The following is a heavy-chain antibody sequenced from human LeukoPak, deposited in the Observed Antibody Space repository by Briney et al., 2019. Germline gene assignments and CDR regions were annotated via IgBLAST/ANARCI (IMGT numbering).Heavy chain of an antibody. V-gene: IGHV3-49*04. CDR1: GFTFSSYG. CDR2: LRSKAYGGTT. J-gene: IGHJ4*02. D-gene: IGHD2/OR15-2a*01. CDR3: TREGSIFRPFDY. Sequence: PGRSLRLSCAASGFTFSSYGMHWVRQAPGKGLEWVGVLRSKAYGGTTEYAASVKGRFTISRDDSKSIAYLQMNSLKTEDTAVYYCTREGSIFRPFDYWGQGTLVTVSS.